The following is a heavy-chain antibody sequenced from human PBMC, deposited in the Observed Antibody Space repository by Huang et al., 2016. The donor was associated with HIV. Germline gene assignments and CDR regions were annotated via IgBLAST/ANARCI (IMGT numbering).Heavy chain of an antibody. D-gene: IGHD3-3*01. V-gene: IGHV2-5*02. CDR2: IFWDDDK. J-gene: IGHJ4*02. CDR1: GFSITTDGSG. CDR3: AHRQTYDFWSGSFDS. Sequence: QITLKESGPTLVNPTQTLTLTCTFSGFSITTDGSGVGWIRPPPGKALEWLALIFWDDDKRYSPSLKNRLSITKDTSKNQVVLTMTNMDPVDTATYFCAHRQTYDFWSGSFDSWGQGTLVTISS.